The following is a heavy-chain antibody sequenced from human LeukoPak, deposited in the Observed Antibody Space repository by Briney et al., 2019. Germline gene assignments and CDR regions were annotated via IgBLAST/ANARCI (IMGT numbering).Heavy chain of an antibody. Sequence: GSLRLSFAASGFTFSSYAMHWVRQAPGKGLEWVAVISYDGSNKYYADSVKGRFTISRDNSKNTLYLQMNSLRAEDTAVYYCAGGFYYGSGSYFNFDYWGQGTLVTVSS. D-gene: IGHD3-10*01. J-gene: IGHJ4*02. V-gene: IGHV3-30*01. CDR3: AGGFYYGSGSYFNFDY. CDR2: ISYDGSNK. CDR1: GFTFSSYA.